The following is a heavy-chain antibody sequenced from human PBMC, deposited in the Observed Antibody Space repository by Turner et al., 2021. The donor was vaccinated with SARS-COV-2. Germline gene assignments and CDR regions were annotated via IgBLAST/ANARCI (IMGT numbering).Heavy chain of an antibody. CDR3: ARDYSSSSYLVSWFGP. J-gene: IGHJ5*02. V-gene: IGHV3-33*01. D-gene: IGHD6-6*01. Sequence: QVQLVESGGGVVQPGRSLRLSCAASGFTFSTYAMHWVRQAPGKGLEWVAVIWYDGSNKFYVDSVKGRFTISRDNSKNTLYLQMNSLRAEDTAVYYCARDYSSSSYLVSWFGPWGQGTLVTVSS. CDR2: IWYDGSNK. CDR1: GFTFSTYA.